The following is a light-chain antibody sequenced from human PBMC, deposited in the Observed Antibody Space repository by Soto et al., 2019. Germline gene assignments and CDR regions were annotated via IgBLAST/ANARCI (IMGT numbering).Light chain of an antibody. V-gene: IGKV1-5*01. CDR3: QQYETFSGT. Sequence: DIQVTQSPSTLSASVGDTVTVTCRAGQSVSGWLAWYQQKPGEAPKLLIYDASALPRGVPSRFSGSGSGTKFALTIASLQPDDFATYYCQQYETFSGTFGPGTKVHIK. CDR2: DAS. J-gene: IGKJ1*01. CDR1: QSVSGW.